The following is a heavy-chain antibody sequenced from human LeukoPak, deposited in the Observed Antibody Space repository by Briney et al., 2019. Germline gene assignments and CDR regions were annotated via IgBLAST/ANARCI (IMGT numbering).Heavy chain of an antibody. Sequence: PGGSLRLSCAASGFTFSDYYMSWIRQAPGKGLEWVSYISSSGSTIYYADSVKGRFTISRDNAKNSLYLQMNSLRAKDTAVYYCASYLDRNYCDSSGYSDYWGQGTLVTVSS. CDR1: GFTFSDYY. D-gene: IGHD3-22*01. J-gene: IGHJ4*02. V-gene: IGHV3-11*01. CDR3: ASYLDRNYCDSSGYSDY. CDR2: ISSSGSTI.